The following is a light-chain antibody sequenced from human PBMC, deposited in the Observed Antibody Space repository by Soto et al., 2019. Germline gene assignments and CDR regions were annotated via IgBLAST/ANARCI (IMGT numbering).Light chain of an antibody. Sequence: QSALTQPASVSGSPGQSITISCTGTSSDVGGYNYVSWYQQYPGKAPKLLIYEVSNRPSGVSNRFSGSKSGNTASLTISGLQADDEADYYCSSYTSSITYVFGPGTKLTVL. V-gene: IGLV2-14*01. J-gene: IGLJ1*01. CDR1: SSDVGGYNY. CDR3: SSYTSSITYV. CDR2: EVS.